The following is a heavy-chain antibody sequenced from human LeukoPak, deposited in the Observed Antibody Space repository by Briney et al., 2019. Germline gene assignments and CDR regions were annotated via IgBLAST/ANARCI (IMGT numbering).Heavy chain of an antibody. CDR2: ISYDGSNK. V-gene: IGHV3-30*18. D-gene: IGHD5-24*01. CDR3: AKLGQSGYNSYY. CDR1: GFTFSRYG. J-gene: IGHJ4*02. Sequence: PGRSLRLSCAASGFTFSRYGVHWVRQAPGKGLEWVAVISYDGSNKYYADSVKGRFTISRDNSKDTLYLQMNSLRAEDTAVYYCAKLGQSGYNSYYWGQGTLVTVSS.